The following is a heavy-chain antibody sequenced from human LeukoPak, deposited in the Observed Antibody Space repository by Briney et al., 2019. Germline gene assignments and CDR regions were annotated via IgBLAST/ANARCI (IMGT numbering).Heavy chain of an antibody. CDR1: GFTFSSYA. D-gene: IGHD2-2*01. J-gene: IGHJ6*02. CDR2: ISYDGSNK. V-gene: IGHV3-30-3*01. Sequence: PGGSLRPSCVASGFTFSSYAMGWVRQAPGKGLEWVAVISYDGSNKYYADSVKGRFTISRDNSKNTLYLQMNSLRVEDTALYYCVKSFYASPPAGMDVWGQGTTVTVSS. CDR3: VKSFYASPPAGMDV.